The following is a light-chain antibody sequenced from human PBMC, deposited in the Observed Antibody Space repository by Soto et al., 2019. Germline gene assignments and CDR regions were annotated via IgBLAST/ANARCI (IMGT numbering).Light chain of an antibody. CDR3: QKYNSAPRT. CDR2: AAS. J-gene: IGKJ1*01. V-gene: IGKV1-27*01. Sequence: DIQMTQSASSLSASVGDIVTINFRASQGISNYLAWYQQKPGKVPKLLIYAASTLQSGVPSRFSGSGSGTDFTLTISSLQPEDVATYYCQKYNSAPRTFGQGTKVDI. CDR1: QGISNY.